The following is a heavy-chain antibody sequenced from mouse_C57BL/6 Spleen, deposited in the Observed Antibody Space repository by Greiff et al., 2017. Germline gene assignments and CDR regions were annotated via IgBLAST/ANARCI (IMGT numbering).Heavy chain of an antibody. D-gene: IGHD2-2*01. CDR3: ARHNGYYLGY. CDR1: GFSLNSYG. Sequence: QVQLKESGPGLVAPSQSLSITCTVSGFSLNSYGVHWVRQPPGKGLEWLVVIWSDGSTTYNSAIKSRLSISKDNSKSQVFLKRNSLQTDDTAMYYCARHNGYYLGYGGQGTTLTVSS. CDR2: IWSDGST. J-gene: IGHJ2*01. V-gene: IGHV2-6-1*01.